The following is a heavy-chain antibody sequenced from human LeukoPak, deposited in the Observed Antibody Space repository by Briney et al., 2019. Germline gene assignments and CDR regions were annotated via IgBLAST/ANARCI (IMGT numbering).Heavy chain of an antibody. V-gene: IGHV4-59*08. J-gene: IGHJ4*02. CDR2: IYYSGST. Sequence: PSETLSLTCTVSGGSISSYYWSWIRQPPGKGLEWIGYIYYSGSTNYNPSLKSRVTISVDTSKNHFSLKLSSVTAADTAVYYCARQSKDGYYDYWGQGTLVTVSS. CDR3: ARQSKDGYYDY. CDR1: GGSISSYY. D-gene: IGHD4-11*01.